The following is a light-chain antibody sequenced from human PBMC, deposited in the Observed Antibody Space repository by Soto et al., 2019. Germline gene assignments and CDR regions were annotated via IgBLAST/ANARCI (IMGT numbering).Light chain of an antibody. Sequence: ALQMTQSPSSLSASVGDRVTITCRASQDIRTELGWYQQKPGKAPKLLIYAASTLQGGVPSRFSGSGSGTDFTLTISSLQPEDFATYYCRQDYNYPRTFGQGTKVEIK. CDR3: RQDYNYPRT. V-gene: IGKV1-6*01. J-gene: IGKJ1*01. CDR2: AAS. CDR1: QDIRTE.